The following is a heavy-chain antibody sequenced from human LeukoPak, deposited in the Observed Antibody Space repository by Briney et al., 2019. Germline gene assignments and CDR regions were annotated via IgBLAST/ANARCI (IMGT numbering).Heavy chain of an antibody. V-gene: IGHV4-59*08. CDR3: ARLLGTYYDFWSGPQPPYNWFDP. J-gene: IGHJ5*02. Sequence: SETLSLTCTGSGGSISSYYWSWIRQPPGKGLEWIGDIYYGGSTNYNPSLKSRVTISVDTSKNQFSLKLSSVTAADTAVYYCARLLGTYYDFWSGPQPPYNWFDPWGQGTLVTVSS. CDR2: IYYGGST. CDR1: GGSISSYY. D-gene: IGHD3-3*01.